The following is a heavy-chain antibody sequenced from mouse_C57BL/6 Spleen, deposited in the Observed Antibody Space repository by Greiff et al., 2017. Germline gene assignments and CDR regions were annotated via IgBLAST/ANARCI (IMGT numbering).Heavy chain of an antibody. J-gene: IGHJ4*01. CDR3: ARAGYDSPPYYDVDD. Sequence: VQLQQSGAELVKPGASVKISCKASGYAFSSYWLNWVQQRPGQGLEWIGKIYPGDGDTNYNGKFKGKATLTADKSSSTAYMQLSSLTSEDSAVYFCARAGYDSPPYYDVDDWGKGTTVTVSS. CDR2: IYPGDGDT. D-gene: IGHD2-4*01. V-gene: IGHV1-80*01. CDR1: GYAFSSYW.